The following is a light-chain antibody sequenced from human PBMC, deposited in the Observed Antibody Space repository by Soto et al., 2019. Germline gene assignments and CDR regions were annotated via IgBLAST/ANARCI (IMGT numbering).Light chain of an antibody. J-gene: IGKJ3*01. CDR2: GAS. CDR1: QSVSSSY. Sequence: IVVTQSPGTLSLSPGERATLSCRASQSVSSSYLAWYQQKPGQAPRLLIYGASSRATGLLDRFSGSGSGTDFTLTISRLEPEDFAVYYFQQYGSSPRTFGPGTKVHIK. CDR3: QQYGSSPRT. V-gene: IGKV3-20*01.